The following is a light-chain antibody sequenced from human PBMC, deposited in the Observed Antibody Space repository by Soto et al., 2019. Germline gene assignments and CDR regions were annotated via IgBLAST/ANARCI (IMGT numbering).Light chain of an antibody. V-gene: IGKV1-27*01. CDR1: QGISSY. CDR2: AAS. Sequence: DIPMNQSPSSLSASVGDRVTITCRASQGISSYLAWYQQKPGKAPQLLIYAASTLHSGVPSRFSGSGSATEFTLTISSLQPEDVATYYCQKYNSPPLTFGGGTRV. J-gene: IGKJ4*01. CDR3: QKYNSPPLT.